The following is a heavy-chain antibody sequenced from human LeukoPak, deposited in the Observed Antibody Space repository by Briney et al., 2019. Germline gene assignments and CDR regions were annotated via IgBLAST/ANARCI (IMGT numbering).Heavy chain of an antibody. V-gene: IGHV3-21*01. D-gene: IGHD3-10*01. CDR3: ASQVGSGPYYYYGMDV. Sequence: GSLRLSCAASGFTFSSYSMNWVRQAPGKGLEWVSSISSSSSYIYYADSVKGRFTISRDNAKNSLYLQMNSLRAEDTAVYYCASQVGSGPYYYYGMDVWGQGTTVTVSS. CDR2: ISSSSSYI. CDR1: GFTFSSYS. J-gene: IGHJ6*02.